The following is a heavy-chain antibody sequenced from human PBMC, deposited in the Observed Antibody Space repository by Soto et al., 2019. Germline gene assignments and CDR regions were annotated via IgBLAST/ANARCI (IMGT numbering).Heavy chain of an antibody. CDR1: GGTFSDYA. CDR2: IIILFGTP. CDR3: ASERVGEMATGGYFDD. V-gene: IGHV1-69*01. D-gene: IGHD3-10*01. Sequence: QVQLAQSGAEVKKPGSSVKVSCKASGGTFSDYAFSWVRQATGQGLEWLAGIIILFGTPNYAQRFQGRVTITVDESSSTVYMEMSSLRFEDTAGYYCASERVGEMATGGYFDDCGQGTLGTGSS. J-gene: IGHJ4*02.